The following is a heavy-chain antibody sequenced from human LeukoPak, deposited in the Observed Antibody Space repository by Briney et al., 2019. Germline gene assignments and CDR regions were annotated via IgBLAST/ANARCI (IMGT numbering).Heavy chain of an antibody. Sequence: GASVKVSCKASGGTFSSYNFIWVRQAPGQGLEWMGGIIPMQGTPYYAQKFQDRVTISADKSTTTVYMALSSLRYEDTAMYYCARESVAGGFEYWGQGTLVTVSS. V-gene: IGHV1-69*08. CDR2: IIPMQGTP. D-gene: IGHD6-19*01. CDR3: ARESVAGGFEY. CDR1: GGTFSSYN. J-gene: IGHJ4*02.